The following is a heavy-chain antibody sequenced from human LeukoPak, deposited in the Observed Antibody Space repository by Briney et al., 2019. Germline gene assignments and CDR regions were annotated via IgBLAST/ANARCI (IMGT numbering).Heavy chain of an antibody. CDR1: GFTFSSNW. CDR2: IKGDGSST. CDR3: AREEIGWDY. J-gene: IGHJ4*02. Sequence: PGGSLRLSCSASGFTFSSNWMHWVRQAPGKGLVWISRIKGDGSSTSYADSVKGRFTISRDNAKNTLYLQMNSLRAEDTAVYYCAREEIGWDYWGQGTLVTVSS. V-gene: IGHV3-74*01. D-gene: IGHD2-15*01.